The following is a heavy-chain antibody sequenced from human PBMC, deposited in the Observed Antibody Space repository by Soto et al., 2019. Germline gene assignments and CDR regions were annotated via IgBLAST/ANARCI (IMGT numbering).Heavy chain of an antibody. V-gene: IGHV5-51*01. D-gene: IGHD2-2*01. Sequence: PGEPLKISCKGSGYSFTSYWIGWVRQMPGKGLEWMGIIYPGDSDTRYSPSFQGQVTISADKSISTAYLQWSSLKASDTAMYYCARLPVLGYCSSTSCPPGGMSVWGQGTTVTVSS. CDR2: IYPGDSDT. CDR3: ARLPVLGYCSSTSCPPGGMSV. J-gene: IGHJ6*02. CDR1: GYSFTSYW.